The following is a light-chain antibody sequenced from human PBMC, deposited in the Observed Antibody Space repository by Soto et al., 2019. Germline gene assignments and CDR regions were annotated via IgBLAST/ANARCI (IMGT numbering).Light chain of an antibody. Sequence: DIQMTQSPSSLSPSVGDRVTITCGASLPISNYLAWYQQKPGKIPNXLIYAASSLQSGVPSRFSGSGSGTDLTITISSLQPEDFETYYCQQSYSTPVAFGQGTKVDIK. CDR1: LPISNY. CDR3: QQSYSTPVA. J-gene: IGKJ1*01. V-gene: IGKV1-39*01. CDR2: AAS.